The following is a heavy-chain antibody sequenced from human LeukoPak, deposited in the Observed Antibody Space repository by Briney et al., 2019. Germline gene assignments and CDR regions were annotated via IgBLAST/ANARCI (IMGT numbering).Heavy chain of an antibody. CDR3: AKDRLAYKYYYYMDV. J-gene: IGHJ6*03. V-gene: IGHV3-30*02. CDR2: IFYDGVKD. CDR1: GFTFSKYG. D-gene: IGHD2-21*01. Sequence: GGSLRLSCAASGFTFSKYGIHWVRQAPGKGLQWVAVIFYDGVKDYYADSVKGRFTISRDNSKNTVFLQMNSLRGDDTAVYYCAKDRLAYKYYYYMDVWGKGTAVTVSS.